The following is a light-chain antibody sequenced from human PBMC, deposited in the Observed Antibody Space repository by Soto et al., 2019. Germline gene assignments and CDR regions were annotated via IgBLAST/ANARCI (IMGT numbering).Light chain of an antibody. J-gene: IGLJ3*02. CDR1: NSNPGAGYD. Sequence: QSVLTQPPSVSGAPGQRVTISCTGNNSNPGAGYDVHWYQQLPGAAPKLVIFGNRNRPSGVPERFSGSKSGTSASLAITGLQAEDEADYYCQAYDYSLTASVFGGGTKLTVL. V-gene: IGLV1-40*01. CDR3: QAYDYSLTASV. CDR2: GNR.